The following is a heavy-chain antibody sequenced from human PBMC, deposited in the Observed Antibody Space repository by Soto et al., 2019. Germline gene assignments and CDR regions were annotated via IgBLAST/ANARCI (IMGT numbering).Heavy chain of an antibody. CDR2: IYYSGST. V-gene: IGHV4-31*03. CDR1: GGSISSGGYY. Sequence: SETLSLTCTVSGGSISSGGYYWSWIRQHPGKGLEWIGYIYYSGSTYYNPSLKSRVTISVDTSKNQFSLKLSSVTATDTAVYYCAGYKYYDFWSGYYYGMDVWGQGTTVTVSS. D-gene: IGHD3-3*01. CDR3: AGYKYYDFWSGYYYGMDV. J-gene: IGHJ6*02.